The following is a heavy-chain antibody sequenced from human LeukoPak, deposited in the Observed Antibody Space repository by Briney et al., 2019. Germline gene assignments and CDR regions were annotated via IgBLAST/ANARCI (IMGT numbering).Heavy chain of an antibody. J-gene: IGHJ5*02. Sequence: GASLKISCKGSGYSFTNYWINWVRQMPGKGLEWMGIIYPGNSDTRYSPSFQGQVTISADKSISTAYLQWSSLMASDTAMYYCARLRDGSNWFDPWGQGTLVTVSS. V-gene: IGHV5-51*01. CDR2: IYPGNSDT. CDR1: GYSFTNYW. CDR3: ARLRDGSNWFDP. D-gene: IGHD5-24*01.